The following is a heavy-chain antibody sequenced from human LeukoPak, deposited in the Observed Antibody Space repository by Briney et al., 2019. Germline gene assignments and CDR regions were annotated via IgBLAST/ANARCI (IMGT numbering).Heavy chain of an antibody. CDR3: ARYFDFWSGYYHFDY. CDR2: ISAYNGNT. J-gene: IGHJ4*02. Sequence: GASVKVSCKASGYTFTSYGISWVRQAPGQGLEWMGGISAYNGNTNYAQKLQGRVTMTTDTSTSTAYMELRSLRSDDTAVYYCARYFDFWSGYYHFDYWGQGTLVTVSS. CDR1: GYTFTSYG. V-gene: IGHV1-18*01. D-gene: IGHD3-3*01.